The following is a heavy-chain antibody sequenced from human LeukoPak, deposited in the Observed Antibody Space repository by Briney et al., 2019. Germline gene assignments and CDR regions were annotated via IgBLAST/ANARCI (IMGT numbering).Heavy chain of an antibody. CDR2: IDWDDDK. Sequence: RMSGPTLVNPTQTLTLTCTFSGFSLSTSGMCVSWIRQPPGKALEWLARIDWDDDKYYSTSLKTRLTISKDTSKNQVVLTMTNMDPVDTATYYCARIQATSYGGNLPFDYWGQGTLVTVSS. CDR1: GFSLSTSGMC. V-gene: IGHV2-70*11. CDR3: ARIQATSYGGNLPFDY. J-gene: IGHJ4*02. D-gene: IGHD4-23*01.